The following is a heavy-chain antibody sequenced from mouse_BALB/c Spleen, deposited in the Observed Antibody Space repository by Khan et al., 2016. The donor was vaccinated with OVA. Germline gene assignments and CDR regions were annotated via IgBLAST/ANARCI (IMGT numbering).Heavy chain of an antibody. D-gene: IGHD2-10*01. Sequence: VQLVETGPGLVAPSQTLSITCTISGFSLTNYGVHWVRQPPGKGLEWLVVIWSDGSTTYNSPLKSRLTISKDNSTSQVFLKMNSLQTDDTAMYYCARQPYYHYNIMDYWGQGTSVTVSS. CDR2: IWSDGST. CDR3: ARQPYYHYNIMDY. CDR1: GFSLTNYG. J-gene: IGHJ4*01. V-gene: IGHV2-6-1*01.